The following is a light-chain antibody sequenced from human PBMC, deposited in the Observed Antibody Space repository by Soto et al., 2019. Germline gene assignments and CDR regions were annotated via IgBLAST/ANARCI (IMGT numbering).Light chain of an antibody. CDR2: DVS. J-gene: IGLJ1*01. Sequence: SALTQPRSVSGSPGQSVTISCTGTSSDVGGYNYVSWYQQHPGKAPKLMIYDVSKRPSGVPDRFSGSKSGTSASLAITGLQAEDEADYYCQSYDSSLSGYVFGTGTKVTV. CDR1: SSDVGGYNY. V-gene: IGLV2-11*01. CDR3: QSYDSSLSGYV.